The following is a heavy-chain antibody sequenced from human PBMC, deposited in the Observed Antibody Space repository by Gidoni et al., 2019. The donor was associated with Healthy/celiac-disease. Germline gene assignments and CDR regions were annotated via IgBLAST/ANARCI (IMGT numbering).Heavy chain of an antibody. Sequence: QVLLQQWGAGLLKPSVTLSPTCAVYGGSFSGYYRSWIRQPPGKGLEWIGEINHSGSTNYNPSLKSRVTISVDTAKNQFSLKLSSVTAADTAVYYCARGSVIEGSTSSLVVRDYYYYGMDVWGQGTTVTVSS. CDR1: GGSFSGYY. J-gene: IGHJ6*02. V-gene: IGHV4-34*01. CDR2: INHSGST. CDR3: ARGSVIEGSTSSLVVRDYYYYGMDV. D-gene: IGHD2-2*01.